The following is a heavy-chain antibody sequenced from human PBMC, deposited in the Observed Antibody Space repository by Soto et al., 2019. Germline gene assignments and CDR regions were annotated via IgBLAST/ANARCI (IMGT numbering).Heavy chain of an antibody. CDR2: IYSRGST. CDR1: GGSIRSDGYY. D-gene: IGHD3-10*01. V-gene: IGHV4-31*03. J-gene: IGHJ3*02. CDR3: ARVIGVRGVIITCAFDI. Sequence: QVQLQQSGPGLVMPSQTLSLTCTVSGGSIRSDGYYWSGIRQHPGKVLAWIGYIYSRGSTYYNPALQSGVTKSVDTSKNQFSLKLRSVTDADTAVYYCARVIGVRGVIITCAFDIWGQGIMVTVSS.